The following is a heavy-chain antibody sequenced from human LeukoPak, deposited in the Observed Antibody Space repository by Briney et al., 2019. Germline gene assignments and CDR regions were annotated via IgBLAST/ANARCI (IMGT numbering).Heavy chain of an antibody. Sequence: SETLSLTCTVSGGSIGSSIYYWGWIRQPPGKGLEWIGSIYYSGSTYYNPSLKSRVTISVDTSKNQLSLKLSSVTAADTAVYYCAVTTVTISEWGQGTLVTVSS. CDR3: AVTTVTISE. J-gene: IGHJ4*02. D-gene: IGHD4-17*01. V-gene: IGHV4-39*01. CDR1: GGSIGSSIYY. CDR2: IYYSGST.